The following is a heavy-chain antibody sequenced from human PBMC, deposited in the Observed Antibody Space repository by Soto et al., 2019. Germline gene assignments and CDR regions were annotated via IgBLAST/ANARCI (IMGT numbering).Heavy chain of an antibody. CDR3: ARAREPLTFSWYTTYYFDY. CDR2: INSDGSST. Sequence: GGSLRLSCAASGFTFSSYWMHWVRQAPGKGLVWVSRINSDGSSTSYADSVKGRFTISRDNAKNTLYLQMNSLRAEDTAVYYCARAREPLTFSWYTTYYFDYWGQGTLVTVSS. CDR1: GFTFSSYW. V-gene: IGHV3-74*01. J-gene: IGHJ4*02. D-gene: IGHD2-2*02.